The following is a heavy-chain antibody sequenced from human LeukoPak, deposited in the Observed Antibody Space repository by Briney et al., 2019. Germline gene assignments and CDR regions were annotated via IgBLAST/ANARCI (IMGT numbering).Heavy chain of an antibody. CDR2: IYYSGST. CDR3: ARDYYDSSGYFGPSWFDP. Sequence: SETLSLTCTVSGGSISSYYWSWIRQPPGKGLEWIGYIYYSGSTNYNPSLKSRVTISVDTSKNQFSLKLSSVTAADTAVYYCARDYYDSSGYFGPSWFDPWGQGTLVTVSS. CDR1: GGSISSYY. V-gene: IGHV4-59*01. D-gene: IGHD3-22*01. J-gene: IGHJ5*02.